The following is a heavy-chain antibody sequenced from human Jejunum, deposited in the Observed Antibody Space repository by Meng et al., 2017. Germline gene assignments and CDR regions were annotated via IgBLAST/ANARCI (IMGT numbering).Heavy chain of an antibody. J-gene: IGHJ2*01. CDR1: GFSFSTYA. CDR2: LWYDGSNQ. V-gene: IGHV3-33*01. D-gene: IGHD2-21*02. CDR3: ARTPATDWYFDL. Sequence: GESLKISCAASGFSFSTYAIHWVRQGPGKGLEWVAVLWYDGSNQYYGDPVKGRFTISRDHSKNTLYLQMDSLRAEDTAVYYCARTPATDWYFDLWGRGTLVTVSS.